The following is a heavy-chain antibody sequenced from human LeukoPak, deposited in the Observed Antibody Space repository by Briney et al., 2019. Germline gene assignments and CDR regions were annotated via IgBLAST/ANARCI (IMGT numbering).Heavy chain of an antibody. CDR3: AREIEYYDILTPYSGFDY. V-gene: IGHV3-9*01. CDR1: GFTFDDYA. Sequence: GGSLRLSCAASGFTFDDYAMHWVRQAPGKGLEWVSGISWNSGSIGYADSVKGRFTISRDNAKNSLYLQMNSLRAEDTAVYYCAREIEYYDILTPYSGFDYWGQGTLVTVSS. CDR2: ISWNSGSI. J-gene: IGHJ4*02. D-gene: IGHD3-9*01.